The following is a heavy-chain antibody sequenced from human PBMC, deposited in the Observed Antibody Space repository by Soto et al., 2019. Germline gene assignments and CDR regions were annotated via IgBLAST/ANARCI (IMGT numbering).Heavy chain of an antibody. CDR2: IYHSGST. CDR3: AKGSRVYYGSGSYFAS. V-gene: IGHV4-4*01. Sequence: QVQLQESGPGVVKPAGTLSLTCAVSGVSISTSNWWSWARQSPGKGLEWIGEIYHSGSTNYNPSLQSRVTISVDKSTNHFFLQLTSVNAADTAVYFCAKGSRVYYGSGSYFASWGQGIVVTVSS. CDR1: GVSISTSNW. D-gene: IGHD3-10*01. J-gene: IGHJ4*02.